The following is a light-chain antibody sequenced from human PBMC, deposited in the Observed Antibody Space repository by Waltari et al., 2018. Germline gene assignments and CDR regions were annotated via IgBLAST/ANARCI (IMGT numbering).Light chain of an antibody. CDR3: LSPETRGSWV. Sequence: SYELTQSPSVSLSPGQTARITGSGDALPKKHAYWDQKKPGQAPVLIIFKDRERPSGIPERFSGSTSGTTVTLTITGVQAEDEADYYCLSPETRGSWVFGGGTKLTVL. V-gene: IGLV3-25*03. CDR2: KDR. CDR1: ALPKKH. J-gene: IGLJ2*01.